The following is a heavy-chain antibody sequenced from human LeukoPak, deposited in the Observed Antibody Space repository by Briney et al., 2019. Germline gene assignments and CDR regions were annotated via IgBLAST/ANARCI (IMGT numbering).Heavy chain of an antibody. Sequence: GGSLRLSCAASGFTFSSYEMNWVRQAPGQGLEWVAYISSTGNTVHYAGSVKGRFTISRDNAKNSLHPQMNRLRAEDTAVYYCTKETPQMDVWGKGTTVIVSS. V-gene: IGHV3-48*03. CDR2: ISSTGNTV. D-gene: IGHD2-15*01. J-gene: IGHJ6*04. CDR3: TKETPQMDV. CDR1: GFTFSSYE.